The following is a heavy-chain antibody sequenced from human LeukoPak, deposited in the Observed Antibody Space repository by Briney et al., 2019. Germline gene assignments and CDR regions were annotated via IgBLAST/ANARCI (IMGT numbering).Heavy chain of an antibody. Sequence: PSETLSLTCTVSGGSISSYYWSWIRQPPGKGLEWIGHIYYSGSTNYYPSLKSRVTISIDTSKNQFSLKLSSVTAADTAVYYCARGGRFYGIDYWGQGTLVTVSS. J-gene: IGHJ4*02. CDR3: ARGGRFYGIDY. V-gene: IGHV4-59*01. CDR1: GGSISSYY. CDR2: IYYSGST. D-gene: IGHD4-17*01.